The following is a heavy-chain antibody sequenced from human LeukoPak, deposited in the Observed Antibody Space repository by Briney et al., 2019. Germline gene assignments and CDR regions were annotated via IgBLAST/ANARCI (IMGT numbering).Heavy chain of an antibody. V-gene: IGHV3-48*02. Sequence: GGSLRLSCAASGFTFSMFAMTWVRQAPGKGLEWVPYISSSSNTMYYADSVKGRFTVSRDNAKNSLYLQMNSLRDEDTAVYYCARDRRDGYTDFAYWGQGTLVTVSS. D-gene: IGHD5-24*01. J-gene: IGHJ4*02. CDR1: GFTFSMFA. CDR2: ISSSSNTM. CDR3: ARDRRDGYTDFAY.